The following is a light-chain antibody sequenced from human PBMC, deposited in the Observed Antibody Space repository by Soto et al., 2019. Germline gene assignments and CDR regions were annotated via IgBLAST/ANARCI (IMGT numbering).Light chain of an antibody. J-gene: IGKJ1*01. Sequence: EIVLAQSPGTLSLSRGERATLSCRASQSVSSTYLAWYQQKPGQAPRLLIYSASSRATGIPDRFRGSGSATDFTLTISRLEPEDFAVYYCQQYGRSPRTFGQGTKVDIK. CDR2: SAS. V-gene: IGKV3-20*01. CDR3: QQYGRSPRT. CDR1: QSVSSTY.